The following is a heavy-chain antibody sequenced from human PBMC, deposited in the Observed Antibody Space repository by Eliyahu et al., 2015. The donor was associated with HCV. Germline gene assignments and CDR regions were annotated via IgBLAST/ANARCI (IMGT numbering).Heavy chain of an antibody. CDR1: GFXFXSYF. Sequence: QVQLVESGGGVVQPGRSLRLXXXASGFXFXSYFXHWVRQAPGKGLEWVAVVSFDGSNKYYPDSVKGRFTISRDNSKSTLYLQMNSLRAEDTAVYFCARDGRDCSGGSCYSPFDPWGQGTLVTVSS. J-gene: IGHJ5*02. CDR3: ARDGRDCSGGSCYSPFDP. CDR2: VSFDGSNK. V-gene: IGHV3-30-3*01. D-gene: IGHD2-15*01.